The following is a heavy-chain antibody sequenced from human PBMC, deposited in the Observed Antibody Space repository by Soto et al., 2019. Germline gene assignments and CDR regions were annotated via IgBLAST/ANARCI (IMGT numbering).Heavy chain of an antibody. J-gene: IGHJ4*02. CDR3: ARGLAVAYSPALL. D-gene: IGHD6-19*01. Sequence: ASVKVSCKASGYTSTSYYMHWVRQAPGQGLEWMGGINPAGGSTSYAQKFHGRVTMTRDTSTSTVYMELSSLRSEDTAVYYCARGLAVAYSPALLWGQGTLVTVSS. CDR1: GYTSTSYY. V-gene: IGHV1-46*01. CDR2: INPAGGST.